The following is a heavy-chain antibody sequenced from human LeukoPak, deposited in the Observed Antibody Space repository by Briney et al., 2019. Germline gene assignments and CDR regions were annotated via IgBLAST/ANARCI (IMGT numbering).Heavy chain of an antibody. J-gene: IGHJ4*02. D-gene: IGHD3-22*01. CDR2: ISSSGSTI. CDR3: ARLENYDSSGYFDY. V-gene: IGHV3-11*04. Sequence: PGGSLRLSCTASGFTFSDYYMSWIRQAPGKGLEWVSYISSSGSTIYYADSVKGRFTISRDNAKNSLYLQMNSLRAEDTAVYYCARLENYDSSGYFDYWGQGTLVTVSS. CDR1: GFTFSDYY.